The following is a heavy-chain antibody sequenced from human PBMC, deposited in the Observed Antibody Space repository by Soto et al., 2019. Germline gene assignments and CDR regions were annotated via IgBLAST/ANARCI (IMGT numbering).Heavy chain of an antibody. Sequence: GRSLRLSCAASGFTFSSYSMNWVRQAPGKGLEWVSSISSSSSYIYYADSVKGRFTISRDNAKNSLYLQMNSLRAEDTAVYYCARDTYYDIFPFDPWGQGTLVTVSS. J-gene: IGHJ5*02. D-gene: IGHD3-9*01. CDR3: ARDTYYDIFPFDP. CDR2: ISSSSSYI. V-gene: IGHV3-21*01. CDR1: GFTFSSYS.